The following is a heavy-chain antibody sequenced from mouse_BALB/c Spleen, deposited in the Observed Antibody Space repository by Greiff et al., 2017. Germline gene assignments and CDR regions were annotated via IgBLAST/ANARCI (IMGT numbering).Heavy chain of an antibody. Sequence: EVMLVESGGDLVKPGGSLKLSCAASGFTFSSYTMSWVRQTPEKRLEWVAYISNGGGSTYYPDTVKGRFTISRDNAKNTLYLQMSSLKSEDTAMYYCARHGDGNYAMDYWGQGTSVTVSS. D-gene: IGHD2-1*01. V-gene: IGHV5-12-2*01. CDR2: ISNGGGST. CDR1: GFTFSSYT. CDR3: ARHGDGNYAMDY. J-gene: IGHJ4*01.